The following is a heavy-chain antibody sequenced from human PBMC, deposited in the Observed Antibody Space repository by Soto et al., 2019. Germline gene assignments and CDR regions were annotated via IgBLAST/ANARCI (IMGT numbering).Heavy chain of an antibody. J-gene: IGHJ4*02. V-gene: IGHV4-59*01. CDR1: GDSISSYY. CDR3: SRDLGSVLSD. CDR2: GHYSGSS. D-gene: IGHD2-8*02. Sequence: ASETPSLTCTLSGDSISSYYWTWIRQPPGKGLEWIGYGHYSGSSKYNPSLKSRVSISVDTSKNQFSLKLSSVTAADTAFYYCSRDLGSVLSDWGQGTLVTVSS.